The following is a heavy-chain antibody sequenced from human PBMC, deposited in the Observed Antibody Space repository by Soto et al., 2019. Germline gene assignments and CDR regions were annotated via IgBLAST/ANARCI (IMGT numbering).Heavy chain of an antibody. CDR3: ARDRNYYDSSGYYSY. CDR2: INPNSGGT. CDR1: GYTFTGYY. J-gene: IGHJ4*02. Sequence: GASVKVSCKASGYTFTGYYMHWVRQAPGQGLEWMGWINPNSGGTNYAQKFQGRVTMTRDTSISTAYMELSRLRSDDTAVYYCARDRNYYDSSGYYSYWGQGTLVTVSS. V-gene: IGHV1-2*02. D-gene: IGHD3-22*01.